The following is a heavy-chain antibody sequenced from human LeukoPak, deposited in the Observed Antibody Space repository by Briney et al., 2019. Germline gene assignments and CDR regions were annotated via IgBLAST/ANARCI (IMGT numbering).Heavy chain of an antibody. CDR2: IIPTFGKT. Sequence: GSWVKVSCKASGCTFNYYALTWLRRAPGQGLEWMGGIIPTFGKTNFAQKLKGRVTMTADESTSTAYMELTSLRSEHTAVYYCARGPLQQQLVRADPRYSCYMDVWGNGTAVTASS. CDR1: GCTFNYYA. CDR3: ARGPLQQQLVRADPRYSCYMDV. J-gene: IGHJ6*03. D-gene: IGHD6-13*01. V-gene: IGHV1-69*01.